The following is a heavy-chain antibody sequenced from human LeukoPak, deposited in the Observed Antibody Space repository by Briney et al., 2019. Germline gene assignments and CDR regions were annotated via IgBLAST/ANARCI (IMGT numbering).Heavy chain of an antibody. V-gene: IGHV3-74*01. D-gene: IGHD2-2*01. CDR3: ARVAVVPAAISPYYYGMDV. Sequence: PGVSLRLSCAASGFTFSSYWMHWVRQAPGKGLVWVSRINSDGSSSSYADSVKGRFTISRDNAKNTLYLQMNSLRAEDTAVYYCARVAVVPAAISPYYYGMDVWGKGTTVTVSS. CDR1: GFTFSSYW. CDR2: INSDGSSS. J-gene: IGHJ6*04.